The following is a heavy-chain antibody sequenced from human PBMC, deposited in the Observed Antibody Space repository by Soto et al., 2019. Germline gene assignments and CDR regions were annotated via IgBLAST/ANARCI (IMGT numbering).Heavy chain of an antibody. D-gene: IGHD2-2*01. CDR2: IYSGGST. CDR1: GFTVSSNY. CDR3: AREPLSDIVVVPAAPTSEKNDY. J-gene: IGHJ4*02. Sequence: GGSLRLSCAASGFTVSSNYMSWVRQAPGKGLEWVSVIYSGGSTYYADSVKGRFTISRDNSKNTLYLQMNSLRAEDTAVYYCAREPLSDIVVVPAAPTSEKNDYWGQGTLVTVSS. V-gene: IGHV3-66*01.